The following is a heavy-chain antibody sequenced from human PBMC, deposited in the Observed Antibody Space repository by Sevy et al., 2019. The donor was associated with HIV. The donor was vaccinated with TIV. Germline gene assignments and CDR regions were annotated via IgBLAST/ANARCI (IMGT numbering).Heavy chain of an antibody. Sequence: GGSLRLSCAASGFTFSNYGMHWVRQAPAKGLEWVAVIWYDGSYKYYADSVKGRFTISRDNTKSTLYLQMNSLRAEDTALYYCAKTFAIFGVLMSPDFDPWGQGTLVTVSS. D-gene: IGHD3-3*01. CDR3: AKTFAIFGVLMSPDFDP. J-gene: IGHJ5*02. CDR1: GFTFSNYG. CDR2: IWYDGSYK. V-gene: IGHV3-33*06.